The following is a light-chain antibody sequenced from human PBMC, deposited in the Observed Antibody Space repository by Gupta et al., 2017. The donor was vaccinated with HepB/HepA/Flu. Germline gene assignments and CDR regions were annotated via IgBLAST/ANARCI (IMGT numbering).Light chain of an antibody. V-gene: IGKV3-20*01. J-gene: IGKJ2*03. CDR2: GAS. Sequence: EIVLTQSPGTLSLSPGERATLSCRASQSVSSSYLAWYQQKPGQAPRLLIYGASSRATGIPDRFSGSGSGTDCTLTISRLEPEEFAVYYCQQYGSSDPFVYSFGQGTKLEIK. CDR1: QSVSSSY. CDR3: QQYGSSDPFVYS.